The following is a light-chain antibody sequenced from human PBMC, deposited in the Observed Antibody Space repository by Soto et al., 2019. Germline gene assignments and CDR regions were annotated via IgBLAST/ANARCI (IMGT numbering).Light chain of an antibody. J-gene: IGLJ2*01. V-gene: IGLV2-8*01. CDR2: EVT. Sequence: QSALSQPPSASGSPGQSVTISCTGTSSDVGGYNYVSWYQQHPGKAPKLMIYEVTKRPSGVPDRFSGSKSGNTASLTVSGLQAEDDSDYYCSSNGGSNHVVFGGGTKLTVL. CDR1: SSDVGGYNY. CDR3: SSNGGSNHVV.